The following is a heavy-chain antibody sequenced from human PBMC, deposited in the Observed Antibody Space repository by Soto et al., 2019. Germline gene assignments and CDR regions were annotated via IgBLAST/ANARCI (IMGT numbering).Heavy chain of an antibody. CDR3: AREVLWSRYFDY. D-gene: IGHD3-10*01. V-gene: IGHV3-30-3*01. CDR2: MSYDGTTK. CDR1: GFIFSNYV. J-gene: IGHJ4*02. Sequence: QVQLVESGGGVVQPGRSLRLSCAASGFIFSNYVMYWVRQAPGKGLEWVAFMSYDGTTKSYADSVKGRFTISRDKSQHTLYLQMNSLRPEDTGVYYCAREVLWSRYFDYWGQGTLVTVSS.